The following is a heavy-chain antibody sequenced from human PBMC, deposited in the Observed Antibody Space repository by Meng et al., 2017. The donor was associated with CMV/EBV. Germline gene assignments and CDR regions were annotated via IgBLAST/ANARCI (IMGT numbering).Heavy chain of an antibody. D-gene: IGHD2-2*01. V-gene: IGHV3-7*01. Sequence: GGSLRLSCAASGFTFSGSAMHWVRQASGKGLEWVANIKQDGSEKYYVDSVKGRFTISRDNAKNSLYLQMNSLRAEDTAVYYCARDHCSSTSCYLLYYYYGMDVWGQGTTVTVSS. CDR3: ARDHCSSTSCYLLYYYYGMDV. CDR1: GFTFSGSA. J-gene: IGHJ6*02. CDR2: IKQDGSEK.